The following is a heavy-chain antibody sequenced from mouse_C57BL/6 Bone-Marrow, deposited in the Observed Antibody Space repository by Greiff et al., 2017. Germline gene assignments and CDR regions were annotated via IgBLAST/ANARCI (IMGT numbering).Heavy chain of an antibody. V-gene: IGHV1-15*01. J-gene: IGHJ2*01. CDR3: TLYYGNFFDY. Sequence: QVQLQQSGAELVRPGASVTLSCKASGYTFTDYEMHWVKQTPVHGLEWIGAIDPETGGTAYNQKFKGKAILTADKSSSTAYMELRSLTSEDSAVYDCTLYYGNFFDYWGQGTTLTVSS. CDR1: GYTFTDYE. D-gene: IGHD2-1*01. CDR2: IDPETGGT.